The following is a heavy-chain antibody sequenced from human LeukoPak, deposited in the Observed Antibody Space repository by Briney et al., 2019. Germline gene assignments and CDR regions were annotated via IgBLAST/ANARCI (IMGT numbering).Heavy chain of an antibody. J-gene: IGHJ4*02. CDR1: GGSISSYY. Sequence: SETLSLTCTVSGGSISSYYWSWIRQPPGKGLEWIGCIYHSGSTYYNPSLKSRVTISVDTSKNQFSLKLSSVTAADTAVYYCAREGRDYEVYWGQGTLVTVSS. CDR3: AREGRDYEVY. D-gene: IGHD4-17*01. V-gene: IGHV4-59*01. CDR2: IYHSGST.